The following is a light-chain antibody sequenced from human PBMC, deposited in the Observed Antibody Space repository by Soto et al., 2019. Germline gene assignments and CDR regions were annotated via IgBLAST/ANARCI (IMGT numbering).Light chain of an antibody. CDR1: QSVSSN. Sequence: EIVMTQSPATLSVSPGERATLSCRASQSVSSNLAWYQQKPGQTPKLLIYVASTMATGIPARFSGSGSWTEFTLTISSLQSEDFAVSYCQQYNVWPLTFGGGTKVEFK. CDR2: VAS. V-gene: IGKV3-15*01. CDR3: QQYNVWPLT. J-gene: IGKJ4*01.